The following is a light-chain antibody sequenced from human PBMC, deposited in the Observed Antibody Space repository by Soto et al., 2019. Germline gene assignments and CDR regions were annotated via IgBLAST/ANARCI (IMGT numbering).Light chain of an antibody. CDR1: QSVSGD. CDR2: GAS. J-gene: IGKJ5*01. CDR3: QQYNNWPPT. V-gene: IGKV3-15*01. Sequence: VLTRSPGTLSVAPGEIANLSCRASQSVSGDLAWYQQKPGQAPRLLIHGASTRAIGFPARFSGSGSGTEFTLTSSSLQSEDFALYYGQQYNNWPPTFGQGTRLEIK.